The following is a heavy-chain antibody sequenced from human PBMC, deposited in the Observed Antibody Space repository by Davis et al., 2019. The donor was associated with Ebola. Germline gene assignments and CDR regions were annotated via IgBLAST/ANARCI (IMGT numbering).Heavy chain of an antibody. CDR3: ARGITFGGVIVIGAFDI. Sequence: SETLSLTCTVSGGSVSYSSYYWSWIRQPPGKGLEWIGYIYYSGSTNYNPSLKSRVTISVATSKNQFSLKLSSVTAADTAVYYCARGITFGGVIVIGAFDIWGQGTMVTVSS. J-gene: IGHJ3*02. CDR2: IYYSGST. CDR1: GGSVSYSSYY. V-gene: IGHV4-61*01. D-gene: IGHD3-16*02.